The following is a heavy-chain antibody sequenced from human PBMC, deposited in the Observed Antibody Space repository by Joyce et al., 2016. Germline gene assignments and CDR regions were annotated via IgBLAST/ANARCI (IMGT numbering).Heavy chain of an antibody. CDR2: INPDTGDT. CDR3: ARGPMPPYAFDV. CDR1: GYSFSDSY. J-gene: IGHJ3*01. Sequence: QVNLVQSGAEVKKPGASVKVSCKASGYSFSDSYIHWVRQPPGQGLQWMGGINPDTGDTIYAQKFQGRVTLTRDTFSSTVYMEVSRLRSDDTAVYFCARGPMPPYAFDVWGQGTLVTVST. V-gene: IGHV1-2*02. D-gene: IGHD2-2*01.